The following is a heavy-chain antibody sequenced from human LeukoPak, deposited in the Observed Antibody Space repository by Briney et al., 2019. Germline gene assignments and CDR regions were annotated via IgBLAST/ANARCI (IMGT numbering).Heavy chain of an antibody. Sequence: SETLSLTCTVSGGSISSSSYYWGWIRQPPGKGLEWIGSIYYSGSTYYNPSLKSRVTISIDTSKNQFSLKLSSVTAADTAVYYCARLFGEDWGQGTLVTVSS. CDR3: ARLFGED. CDR2: IYYSGST. J-gene: IGHJ4*02. CDR1: GGSISSSSYY. V-gene: IGHV4-39*07. D-gene: IGHD3-10*02.